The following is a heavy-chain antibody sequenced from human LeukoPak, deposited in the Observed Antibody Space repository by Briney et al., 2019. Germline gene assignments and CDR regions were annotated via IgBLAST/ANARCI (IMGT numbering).Heavy chain of an antibody. CDR2: ISYDGSNK. CDR1: GFTFSSYA. CDR3: ARGGPGRSLTIVPERTKYYMDV. D-gene: IGHD1-26*01. J-gene: IGHJ6*03. Sequence: GGSLRLSCAASGFTFSSYAMHWVRQAPGKGLEWVAVISYDGSNKYYADSVKGRFTISRDDSKKMLYLQMNSLRAEDTAVYYCARGGPGRSLTIVPERTKYYMDVWGKGATVTVSS. V-gene: IGHV3-30*04.